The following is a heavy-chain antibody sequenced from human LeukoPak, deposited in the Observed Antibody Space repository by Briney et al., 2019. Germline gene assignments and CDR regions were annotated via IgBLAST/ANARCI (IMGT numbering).Heavy chain of an antibody. Sequence: GGSLRLSCAASGFTFSSAWMHWVRHAPGTGLVWVSRITDDATTTYADSVKGRFTISRDNAKSILYLQMNSLRAEDTALYYCARETTGFDCWGQGTPVTVSS. D-gene: IGHD1-1*01. CDR1: GFTFSSAW. V-gene: IGHV3-74*03. J-gene: IGHJ4*02. CDR2: ITDDATT. CDR3: ARETTGFDC.